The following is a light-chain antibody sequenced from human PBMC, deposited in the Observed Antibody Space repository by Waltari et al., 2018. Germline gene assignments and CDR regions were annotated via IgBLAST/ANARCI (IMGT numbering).Light chain of an antibody. V-gene: IGKV4-1*01. J-gene: IGKJ2*01. CDR2: RAS. CDR1: QSVLYSSKNKNY. Sequence: DIVMTQSPDSLAVSLGERATINCNSSQSVLYSSKNKNYLAWYQQKPGQAPKLLIYRASTRESGVPDRFSGSGSGTDFTLTISSLQAEDVAVYYCQQYYGNPRTFGQGTKLEIK. CDR3: QQYYGNPRT.